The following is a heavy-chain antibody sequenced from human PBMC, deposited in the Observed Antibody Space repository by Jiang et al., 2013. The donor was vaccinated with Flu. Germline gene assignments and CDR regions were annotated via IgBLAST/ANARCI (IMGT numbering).Heavy chain of an antibody. CDR3: ARDGSIVGATTPAVVGAFDI. V-gene: IGHV1-69*01. CDR2: IIPIFGTA. CDR1: GGTFSSYA. J-gene: IGHJ3*02. Sequence: KASGGTFSSYAISWVRQAPGQGLEWMGGIIPIFGTANYAQKFQGRVTITADESTSTAYMELSSLRSEDTAVYYCARDGSIVGATTPAVVGAFDIWGQGTMVTVSS. D-gene: IGHD1-26*01.